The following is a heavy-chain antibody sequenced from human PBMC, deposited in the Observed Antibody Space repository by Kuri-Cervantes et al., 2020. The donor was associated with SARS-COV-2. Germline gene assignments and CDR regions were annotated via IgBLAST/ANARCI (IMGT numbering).Heavy chain of an antibody. CDR2: ISSSGSTV. D-gene: IGHD3-22*01. CDR3: ARDLSGYPVDY. CDR1: GFTFSDYY. V-gene: IGHV3-11*04. Sequence: GESLKISCAASGFTFSDYYLSWIRQAPGKGLEWVSYISSSGSTVYYADSVKGRFTISRDNAKNSLYLQMNSLRAEDTAVYYCARDLSGYPVDYWGQGTLVTVSS. J-gene: IGHJ4*02.